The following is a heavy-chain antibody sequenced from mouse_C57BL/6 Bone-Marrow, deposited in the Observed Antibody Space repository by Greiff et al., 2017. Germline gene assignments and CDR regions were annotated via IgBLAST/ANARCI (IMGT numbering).Heavy chain of an antibody. D-gene: IGHD4-1*01. Sequence: EVNLVESGGGLVKPGGSLKLSCAASGFTFSSYAMSWVRQTPEKRLEWVATISDGGSYTYYPDNVKGRFTISRDNAKNNLYLQMSHLKSEDTAMYYCARDQTGSFLYYAMDYWGQGTSVTVSS. V-gene: IGHV5-4*01. CDR3: ARDQTGSFLYYAMDY. J-gene: IGHJ4*01. CDR1: GFTFSSYA. CDR2: ISDGGSYT.